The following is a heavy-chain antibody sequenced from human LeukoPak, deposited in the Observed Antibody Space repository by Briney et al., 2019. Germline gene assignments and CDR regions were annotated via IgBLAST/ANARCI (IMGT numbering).Heavy chain of an antibody. CDR3: ARDLNDYGDHPNFDY. CDR1: GFTFSGYP. D-gene: IGHD4-17*01. CDR2: ISYDGSNK. V-gene: IGHV3-30-3*01. Sequence: GGSLRLSCAASGFTFSGYPIHWVRQAPGKGLEWVAVISYDGSNKYYADSVKGRFTISRDNSKNTLYLQMNSLRAEDTAVYYCARDLNDYGDHPNFDYWGQGTLVTVSS. J-gene: IGHJ4*02.